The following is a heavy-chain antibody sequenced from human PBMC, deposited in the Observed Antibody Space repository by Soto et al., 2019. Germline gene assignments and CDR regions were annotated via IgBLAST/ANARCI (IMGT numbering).Heavy chain of an antibody. V-gene: IGHV4-30-2*01. CDR3: ATYRKFFKI. J-gene: IGHJ3*02. CDR2: IYNSGST. Sequence: PSETLSLTCAVAGGYISGVYYSWSWIRQPPGKGLEWIGFIYNSGSTYYNSSLKSRVTSSVDRSKNHFFLNLTSVTAADTAVYYCATYRKFFKIWGQATKVTVSS. CDR1: GGYISGVYYS.